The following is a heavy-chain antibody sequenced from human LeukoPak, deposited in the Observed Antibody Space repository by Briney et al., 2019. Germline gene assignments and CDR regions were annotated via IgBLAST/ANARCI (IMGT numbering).Heavy chain of an antibody. CDR2: INPSGGST. V-gene: IGHV1-46*01. CDR1: GDTFTSYY. Sequence: GASVKVSCKASGDTFTSYYMHWVRQPPGQGLEWMGIINPSGGSTSYAQKFQGRVTMTRDTSTSTVYMELSSLRSEDTAVYYCARDPKVAAAGTRYFDLWGRGTLVTVSS. D-gene: IGHD6-13*01. CDR3: ARDPKVAAAGTRYFDL. J-gene: IGHJ2*01.